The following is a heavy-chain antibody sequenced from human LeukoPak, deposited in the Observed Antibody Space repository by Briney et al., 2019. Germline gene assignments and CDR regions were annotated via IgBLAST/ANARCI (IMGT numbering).Heavy chain of an antibody. CDR1: GFTFDDYA. V-gene: IGHV3-43*02. D-gene: IGHD2-21*02. CDR3: AKGGNCGGDCYWYFDL. J-gene: IGHJ2*01. CDR2: ISGDGGST. Sequence: GGSLRLSCAASGFTFDDYAMHWVRQAPGKGLEWVSLISGDGGSTYYADSVKGRFTISRDNSKNSLYLQMNSLRTEDTALYYCAKGGNCGGDCYWYFDLWGCGTLVTVSS.